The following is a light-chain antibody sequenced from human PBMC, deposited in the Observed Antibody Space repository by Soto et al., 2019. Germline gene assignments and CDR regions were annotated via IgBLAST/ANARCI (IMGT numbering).Light chain of an antibody. J-gene: IGKJ1*01. V-gene: IGKV3-15*01. CDR2: GAS. CDR3: QQYNNWHRK. CDR1: QSVSSN. Sequence: EIVMTQSPATLSVSPGERATLSCRASQSVSSNLAWYQQKPGQAPRLLIYGASTRATGIPARFSGSGSGTEFTLTISSLQSEDFEVYYFQQYNNWHRKFGQGTKADI.